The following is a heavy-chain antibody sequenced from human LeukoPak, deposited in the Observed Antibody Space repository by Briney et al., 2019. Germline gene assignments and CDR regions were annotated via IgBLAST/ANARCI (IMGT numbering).Heavy chain of an antibody. D-gene: IGHD5-18*01. CDR3: ASLDTAKQPLANH. CDR1: GLIVSNHW. J-gene: IGHJ5*02. Sequence: GGSLRLSWVASGLIVSNHWMSWVRQAPGKGLEWVANIREERGQEYYVDSVKGRFTISKNSAKNSLYLQMNTLRVEDTAMYYCASLDTAKQPLANHWGQGTLVTVSS. V-gene: IGHV3-7*03. CDR2: IREERGQE.